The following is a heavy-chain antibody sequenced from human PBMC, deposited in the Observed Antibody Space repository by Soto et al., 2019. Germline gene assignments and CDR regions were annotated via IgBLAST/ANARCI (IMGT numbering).Heavy chain of an antibody. Sequence: GRSLRLSCAASGFTFSDYYMTWIRQAPGKGLEWVSYISSSGTGIYYPDSVKGRFTISRDNAKNSLYLQMSSLRAEDTAVYYCARAYSDAFDIWGQGTMVTVSS. CDR1: GFTFSDYY. CDR2: ISSSGTGI. D-gene: IGHD2-15*01. J-gene: IGHJ3*02. V-gene: IGHV3-11*01. CDR3: ARAYSDAFDI.